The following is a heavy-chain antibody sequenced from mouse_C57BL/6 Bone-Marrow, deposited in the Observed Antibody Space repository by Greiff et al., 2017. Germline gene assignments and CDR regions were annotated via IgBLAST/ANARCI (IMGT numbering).Heavy chain of an antibody. V-gene: IGHV1-55*01. CDR3: ARVKSYYYGSSYWFAY. CDR2: ISPGSGST. CDR1: GYTFTSYW. J-gene: IGHJ3*01. Sequence: QVQLQQPGAELVKPGASVKMSCKASGYTFTSYWITWVKQRPGQGLEWIGDISPGSGSTNYNEKFKSKATLPVDTASRPAYMQLSSLTSEDSAFYYCARVKSYYYGSSYWFAYWGQGTLVTVSA. D-gene: IGHD1-1*01.